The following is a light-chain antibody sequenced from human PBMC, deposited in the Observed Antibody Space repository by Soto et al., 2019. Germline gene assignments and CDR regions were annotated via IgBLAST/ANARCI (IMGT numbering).Light chain of an antibody. V-gene: IGKV1-27*01. CDR2: AAS. J-gene: IGKJ3*01. CDR1: QGISNY. Sequence: DIQMTQSPSSLSASVGARVTITCRASQGISNYLAWYQQKPGKVPKLLIYAASTLQSGVPSRFSGSGSGTDFTLTISSLQPEDVATYYCQKYNSALQFTFGPGTKVDIK. CDR3: QKYNSALQFT.